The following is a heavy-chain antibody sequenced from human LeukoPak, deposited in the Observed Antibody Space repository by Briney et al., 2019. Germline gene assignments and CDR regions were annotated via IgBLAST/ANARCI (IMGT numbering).Heavy chain of an antibody. D-gene: IGHD6-6*01. CDR1: GYTFTGYY. CDR2: MNPNSGNT. CDR3: ARTPYSSSADPLDY. J-gene: IGHJ4*02. V-gene: IGHV1-8*03. Sequence: ASVKVSCKASGYTFTGYYMHWVRQATGQGLEWMGWMNPNSGNTGYAQKFQGRVTITRNTSISTAYMELSSLRSEDTAVYYCARTPYSSSADPLDYWGQGTLVTVSS.